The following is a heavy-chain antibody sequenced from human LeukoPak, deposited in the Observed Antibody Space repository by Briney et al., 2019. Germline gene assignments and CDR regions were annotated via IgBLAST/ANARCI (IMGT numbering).Heavy chain of an antibody. CDR1: GFTISSNY. CDR2: IYSGGST. V-gene: IGHV3-53*01. D-gene: IGHD6-13*01. J-gene: IGHJ4*02. Sequence: PGGSLRLSCAASGFTISSNYMSWVRQAPGKGLEWVSVIYSGGSTYYADSVKGRFTISRDNVKNSLYLQMNSLRAEDTAVYYCARSPAGYSSSWYKDFWGQGTLVTVSS. CDR3: ARSPAGYSSSWYKDF.